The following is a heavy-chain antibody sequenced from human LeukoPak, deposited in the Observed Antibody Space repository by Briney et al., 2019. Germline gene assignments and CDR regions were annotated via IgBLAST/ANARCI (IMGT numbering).Heavy chain of an antibody. J-gene: IGHJ4*02. V-gene: IGHV4-59*01. CDR2: IYYSGST. D-gene: IGHD3-3*01. CDR3: ARAPYDFWSGPFDY. CDR1: GGSISSYY. Sequence: SETLSLTCTVSGGSISSYYWSWIRQPPGKGLEWIGYIYYSGSTNYNPSLKSRVTISVDTSKDQFSLKLSSVTAADTAVYYCARAPYDFWSGPFDYWGQGTLVTVSS.